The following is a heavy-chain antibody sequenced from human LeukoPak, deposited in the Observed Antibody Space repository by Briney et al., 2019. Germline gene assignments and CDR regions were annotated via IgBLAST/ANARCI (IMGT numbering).Heavy chain of an antibody. D-gene: IGHD2-2*01. J-gene: IGHJ5*02. Sequence: ASVKVSCKASGYTFTSYGISWVRQAPGQGLEWMGWISAYNGSTNYAQKLQGRVTMTTDTSTSTAYMELRSLRSEDTAVYYCASVVRDWFDPWGQGTLVTVSS. CDR2: ISAYNGST. CDR3: ASVVRDWFDP. CDR1: GYTFTSYG. V-gene: IGHV1-18*01.